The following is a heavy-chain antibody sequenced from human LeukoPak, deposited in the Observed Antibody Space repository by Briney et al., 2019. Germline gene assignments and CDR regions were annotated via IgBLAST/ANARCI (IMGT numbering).Heavy chain of an antibody. CDR2: VRGGGDVT. V-gene: IGHV3-23*01. Sequence: GGSLRPSCAASGFTFTNFGMSWVRQAPGKGLEWVSSVRGGGDVTYYARSVRGRFTISRDNSKNTVYLQMNSPTAEDTAIYYCAKSLEESYDILIGFSSFDYWGQGTLATVS. CDR3: AKSLEESYDILIGFSSFDY. J-gene: IGHJ4*02. D-gene: IGHD3-9*01. CDR1: GFTFTNFG.